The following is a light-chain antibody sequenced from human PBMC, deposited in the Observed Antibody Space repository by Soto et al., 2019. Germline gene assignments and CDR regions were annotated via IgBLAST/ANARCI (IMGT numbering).Light chain of an antibody. J-gene: IGKJ1*01. CDR1: QSISDT. CDR2: GAS. CDR3: QQYNNWPWT. V-gene: IGKV3-15*01. Sequence: TVMTQSPATLSVSPGGRATLSYRASQSISDTLAWYQQKPGQAPRLLIHGASTRATGFPARFSGSGSGTDFTLTISSLQSEDFAIYYCQQYNNWPWTFGQGTKVAIK.